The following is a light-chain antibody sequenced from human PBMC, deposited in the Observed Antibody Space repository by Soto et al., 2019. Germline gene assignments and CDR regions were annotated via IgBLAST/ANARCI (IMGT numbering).Light chain of an antibody. CDR3: QQYNNYHGIT. CDR1: QSIING. V-gene: IGKV1-5*03. J-gene: IGKJ5*01. Sequence: DLQMTQSPSTLFAPVGDKFPTTARASQSIINGLAWYQQKPGKAPNLLIYKASSLESGVPSIFSGSGSGTEFTLTISSLQPDDFATYYRQQYNNYHGITFGQGTRLEIK. CDR2: KAS.